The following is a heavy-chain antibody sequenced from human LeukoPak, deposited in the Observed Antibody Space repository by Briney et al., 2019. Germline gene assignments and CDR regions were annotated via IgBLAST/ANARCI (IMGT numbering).Heavy chain of an antibody. CDR3: SRAATLAGPFDF. J-gene: IGHJ4*01. V-gene: IGHV3-53*01. CDR1: GFIVISNY. Sequence: GGSLRLSCAASGFIVISNYMSWVRQAPGKGLEWVSTIYSGGSTYYADSVKGRFTISRDNSQNTLYLQMNSLRAEDTALYYCSRAATLAGPFDFWGQGTLVTVSA. CDR2: IYSGGST. D-gene: IGHD6-13*01.